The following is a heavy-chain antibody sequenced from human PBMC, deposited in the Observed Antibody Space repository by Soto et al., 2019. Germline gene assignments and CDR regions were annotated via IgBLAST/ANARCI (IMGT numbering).Heavy chain of an antibody. J-gene: IGHJ4*02. D-gene: IGHD6-13*01. CDR1: GFTFSSYS. CDR3: ARETIHSSSSRPPDY. Sequence: GGSLRLSCAASGFTFSSYSMNWVRQAPGKGLEWVSSISSSSSYIYYADSVKGRFTISRDNAKNSLYLQMNSLRAEDTAVYYCARETIHSSSSRPPDYWGQGTLVTVSS. CDR2: ISSSSSYI. V-gene: IGHV3-21*01.